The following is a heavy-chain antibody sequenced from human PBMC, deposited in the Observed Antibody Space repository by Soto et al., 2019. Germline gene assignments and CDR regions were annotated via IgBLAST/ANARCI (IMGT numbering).Heavy chain of an antibody. V-gene: IGHV4-59*01. D-gene: IGHD2-15*01. CDR1: GGSISSYY. CDR2: IYYSGST. Sequence: SETLSLTCTVSGGSISSYYWSWIRQPPGKGLEWIGYIYYSGSTNYNPSLKSRVTISVDTSKNQFSLKLSSVTAADTAVYYCARVLRPTNYYYYYYMDVWGKGTTVTVSS. CDR3: ARVLRPTNYYYYYYMDV. J-gene: IGHJ6*03.